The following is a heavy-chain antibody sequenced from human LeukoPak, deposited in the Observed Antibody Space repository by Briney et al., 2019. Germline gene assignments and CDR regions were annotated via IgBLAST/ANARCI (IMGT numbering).Heavy chain of an antibody. CDR2: IYYSGST. V-gene: IGHV4-34*09. CDR3: ARGSLGGSDY. Sequence: PSETLSLTCAVYGGSFSGYYWSWIRQPPGKGLEWIGYIYYSGSTYYNPSLKSRVTISVDTSKNQFSLKLSSVTAADTAVYYCARGSLGGSDYWGQGTLVTVSS. D-gene: IGHD3-16*01. J-gene: IGHJ4*02. CDR1: GGSFSGYY.